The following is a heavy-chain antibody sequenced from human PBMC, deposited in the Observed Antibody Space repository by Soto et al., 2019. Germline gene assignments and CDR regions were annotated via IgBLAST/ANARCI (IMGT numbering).Heavy chain of an antibody. CDR3: ARDGGSSGWYPPTDDAFDI. V-gene: IGHV3-33*08. CDR2: IWYDGSNK. Sequence: QVQLVESGGGVVQPGRSLRLSCAASGFTFSSYALHWVRQAPGKGLEWVTVIWYDGSNKYYADSVKGRFTISRDNSKNTLYLQMNSLRAEDTAVYYCARDGGSSGWYPPTDDAFDIWGQGTMVTVSS. CDR1: GFTFSSYA. J-gene: IGHJ3*02. D-gene: IGHD6-19*01.